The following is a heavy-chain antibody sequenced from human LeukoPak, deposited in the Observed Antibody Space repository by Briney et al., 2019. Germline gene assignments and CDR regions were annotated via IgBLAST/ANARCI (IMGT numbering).Heavy chain of an antibody. Sequence: GGSLRLSCVGSGFNFDEYAMHWVRQPPGKGLEWVSGISSNSDDIGYADSVKGRFTISRDSAKNSLYLQMNSLRAEDTAVYYCARAPSPLAVAGTDYWGQGTLVTVSS. J-gene: IGHJ4*02. V-gene: IGHV3-9*01. CDR2: ISSNSDDI. CDR1: GFNFDEYA. D-gene: IGHD6-19*01. CDR3: ARAPSPLAVAGTDY.